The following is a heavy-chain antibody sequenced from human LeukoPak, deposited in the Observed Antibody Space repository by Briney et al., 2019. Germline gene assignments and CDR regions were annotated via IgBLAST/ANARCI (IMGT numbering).Heavy chain of an antibody. CDR1: GGSISSYY. D-gene: IGHD3-3*01. V-gene: IGHV4-59*01. CDR2: IYYSGST. Sequence: PSETLSLTRTVSGGSISSYYWSWIRQPPGKGLEWIGYIYYSGSTNYNPSLKSRVTISVDTSKNQFSLKLSSVTAADTAVYYCARGFPDFWSGYRLDYWGQGTLVTVSS. CDR3: ARGFPDFWSGYRLDY. J-gene: IGHJ4*02.